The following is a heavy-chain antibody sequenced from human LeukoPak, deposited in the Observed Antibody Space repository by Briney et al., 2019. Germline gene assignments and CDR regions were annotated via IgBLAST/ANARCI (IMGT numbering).Heavy chain of an antibody. CDR2: ISAYNGNT. CDR3: ARYSKFDFWSGYLFSEKYYYYYMDV. Sequence: GASVKVSCKASGYTFTSYGISWVRQAPGQGLEWMGWISAYNGNTNYAQKLQGRGTMTTDTSTSKAYMELRSLRSDDTAVYYCARYSKFDFWSGYLFSEKYYYYYMDVWGKGTTVTVSS. D-gene: IGHD3-3*01. V-gene: IGHV1-18*01. CDR1: GYTFTSYG. J-gene: IGHJ6*03.